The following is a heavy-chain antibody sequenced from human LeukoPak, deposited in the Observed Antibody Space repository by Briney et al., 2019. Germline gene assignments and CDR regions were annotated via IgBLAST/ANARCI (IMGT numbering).Heavy chain of an antibody. V-gene: IGHV3-30-3*01. Sequence: GGSLRLSCAASGFTFSSYAMHWVRQAPGKGLEWVAVISYDGSNKYYADSVKGRFTISRDNSKNTLYLQMNSLRAEDTAVYYCARDLSSSWGPFDYWGQGTLVTVSS. J-gene: IGHJ4*02. CDR3: ARDLSSSWGPFDY. CDR1: GFTFSSYA. CDR2: ISYDGSNK. D-gene: IGHD6-13*01.